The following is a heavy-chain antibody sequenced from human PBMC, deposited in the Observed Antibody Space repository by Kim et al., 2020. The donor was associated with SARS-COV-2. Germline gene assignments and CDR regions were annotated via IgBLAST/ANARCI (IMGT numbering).Heavy chain of an antibody. D-gene: IGHD3-10*01. V-gene: IGHV4-61*02. CDR1: GGSISSGSYY. CDR2: IYTSGST. CDR3: ARGSAPLWFGDYRHKRDGNWFDP. Sequence: SETLSLTCTVSGGSISSGSYYWSWIRQPAGKGLEWIGRIYTSGSTNYNPSLKSRVTISVDTSKNQFSLKLSSVTAADTAVYYCARGSAPLWFGDYRHKRDGNWFDPWGQGTLVTVSS. J-gene: IGHJ5*02.